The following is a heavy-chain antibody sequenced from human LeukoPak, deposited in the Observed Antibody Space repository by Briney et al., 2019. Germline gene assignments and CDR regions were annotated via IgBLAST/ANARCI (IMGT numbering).Heavy chain of an antibody. D-gene: IGHD4-23*01. Sequence: GESLRISCKGSGYTFTNSWISWVRQMPGKGLEWMGRIDPSDSYTDYSPSFQGHVTISAAKSISTAYLQWSSLKTSDAAMYYCATHYGVDSPLAYWGQGTLVTVSS. J-gene: IGHJ4*02. CDR3: ATHYGVDSPLAY. CDR1: GYTFTNSW. V-gene: IGHV5-10-1*01. CDR2: IDPSDSYT.